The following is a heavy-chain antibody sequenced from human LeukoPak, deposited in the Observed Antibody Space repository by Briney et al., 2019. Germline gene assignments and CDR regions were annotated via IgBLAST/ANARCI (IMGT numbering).Heavy chain of an antibody. CDR3: ARVSSRVFDY. CDR1: GDSVSSNSVA. D-gene: IGHD6-6*01. J-gene: IGHJ4*02. V-gene: IGHV6-1*01. CDR2: TYYRSKWYN. Sequence: SQTRPLTCAISGDSVSSNSVAWNWIRQSPSRGLEWLGRTYYRSKWYNDYAVSVKSRITISPDTSKNQFSLQLNSVTPDDTAVYYCARVSSRVFDYRGQGTLVTVSS.